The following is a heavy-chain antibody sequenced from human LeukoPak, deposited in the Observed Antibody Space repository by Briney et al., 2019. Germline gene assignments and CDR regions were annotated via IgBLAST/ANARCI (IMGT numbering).Heavy chain of an antibody. CDR3: TRDRVYDFWSGYYLYYMDV. Sequence: SETLSLTCTVSGGSISSYYWSWIRQPPGKGLEWIGYIYYSGSTNYNPSLKSRVTISVDTSKNQFSLKLSSVTAADTAVYYCTRDRVYDFWSGYYLYYMDVWGKGTTVTVSS. CDR2: IYYSGST. CDR1: GGSISSYY. D-gene: IGHD3-3*01. J-gene: IGHJ6*03. V-gene: IGHV4-59*01.